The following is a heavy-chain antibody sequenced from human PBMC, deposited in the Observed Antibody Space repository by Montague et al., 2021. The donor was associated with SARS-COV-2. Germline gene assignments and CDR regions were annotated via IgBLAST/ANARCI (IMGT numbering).Heavy chain of an antibody. CDR2: IYYSGST. V-gene: IGHV4-39*01. J-gene: IGHJ4*02. CDR3: ARHGGHSYAHFAY. Sequence: SETLPLTCTVSGGSISSGSYYWGWIRQPPGKGLEWIGSIYYSGSTYYNASLKSRVTISVDTSKNQFSLKLTSVTAADTAVYYCARHGGHSYAHFAYWGQGTLVIVSS. CDR1: GGSISSGSYY. D-gene: IGHD5-18*01.